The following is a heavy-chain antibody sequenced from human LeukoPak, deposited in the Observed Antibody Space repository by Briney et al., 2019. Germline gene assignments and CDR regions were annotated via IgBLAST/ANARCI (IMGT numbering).Heavy chain of an antibody. J-gene: IGHJ4*02. CDR3: ARSGVSGYNLWYFDY. CDR1: GFTFDNYA. CDR2: ISQDGRNT. V-gene: IGHV3-74*01. D-gene: IGHD5-12*01. Sequence: GSLRLSCTASGFTFDNYAMNWVRQAPGKGLVWVSRISQDGRNTDYADSVKGRFTISRDNAKNTLYLQVNSLRAEDTAVYYCARSGVSGYNLWYFDYWGQGTLVTVSS.